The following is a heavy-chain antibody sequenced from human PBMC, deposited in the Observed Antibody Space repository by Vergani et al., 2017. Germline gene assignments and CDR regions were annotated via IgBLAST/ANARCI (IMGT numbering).Heavy chain of an antibody. J-gene: IGHJ4*02. CDR2: ISYDGSNK. Sequence: VQLVESGGGLVQPGGSLKLSCAASGFTFSSYAMHWVRQAPGKGLEWVAVISYDGSNKYYADSVKGRFTISRDNSKNTLYLQMNSLRAEDTAVYYCARESMDSSGLRGFDYWGQGTLVTVSS. D-gene: IGHD3-22*01. CDR3: ARESMDSSGLRGFDY. CDR1: GFTFSSYA. V-gene: IGHV3-30-3*01.